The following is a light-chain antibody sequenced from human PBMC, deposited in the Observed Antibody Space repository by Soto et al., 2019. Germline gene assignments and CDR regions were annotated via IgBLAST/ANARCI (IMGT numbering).Light chain of an antibody. Sequence: ILLTPSPSSLSASVGDRVTITCRASKGIGSSFACYQQKPGKAPKLLIYAATSLQSGVPSRLSGSGSGTDFTLNNSSLQPEDFATYYCQQLHDYPITVGQGTRLESK. CDR3: QQLHDYPIT. J-gene: IGKJ5*01. CDR2: AAT. CDR1: KGIGSS. V-gene: IGKV1-9*01.